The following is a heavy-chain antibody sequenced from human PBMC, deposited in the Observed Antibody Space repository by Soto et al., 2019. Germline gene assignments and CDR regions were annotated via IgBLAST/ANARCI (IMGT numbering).Heavy chain of an antibody. Sequence: QVQLQESGPGLVKPSETLSLTCTVSGGSISSYYWSWIRQPPGKGLEWIGYIYYSGSTNYNPSLKSRVTISVDSSNNQLSLKLSSVTAADTAVYYCARGRGTPHEDYYFDYWVQGTLVTVSS. CDR2: IYYSGST. CDR1: GGSISSYY. D-gene: IGHD3-16*01. J-gene: IGHJ4*02. CDR3: ARGRGTPHEDYYFDY. V-gene: IGHV4-59*01.